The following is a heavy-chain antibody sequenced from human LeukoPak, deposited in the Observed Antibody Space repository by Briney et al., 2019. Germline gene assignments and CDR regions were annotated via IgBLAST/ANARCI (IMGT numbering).Heavy chain of an antibody. V-gene: IGHV4-61*02. J-gene: IGHJ4*02. CDR3: ASPISGRLYYFDY. D-gene: IGHD1-26*01. Sequence: SQTLSLTCTVSGGSISSGSYYWSWIRQPAGKGLEWIGRIYTSGSTYYNPSLKSRVTISVDTSKNQVSLKLSSVTATDTAVYFCASPISGRLYYFDYWGQGALVIVSS. CDR2: IYTSGST. CDR1: GGSISSGSYY.